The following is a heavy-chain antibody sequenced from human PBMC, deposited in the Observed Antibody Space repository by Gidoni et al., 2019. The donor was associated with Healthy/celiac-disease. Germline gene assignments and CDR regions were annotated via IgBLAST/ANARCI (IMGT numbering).Heavy chain of an antibody. CDR3: ARESEYSNSADWYFDL. V-gene: IGHV4-34*01. Sequence: QVQLQQWGAGLLKPSETLSLPCAVYGGSFSGYYWSWIRQPPGKGLEWIGEINHSGSTNYNSSLKSRVTISIDTSKNQFSLKLNSVTAADTAVFYCARESEYSNSADWYFDLWGRGTLVTVSS. CDR1: GGSFSGYY. J-gene: IGHJ2*01. D-gene: IGHD6-6*01. CDR2: INHSGST.